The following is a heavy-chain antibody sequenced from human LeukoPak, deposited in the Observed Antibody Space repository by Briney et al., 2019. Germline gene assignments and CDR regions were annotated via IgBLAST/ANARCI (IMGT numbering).Heavy chain of an antibody. CDR1: GFTFRSHA. J-gene: IGHJ4*02. V-gene: IGHV3-23*01. D-gene: IGHD6-13*01. Sequence: SGGSLRLSCVGSGFTFRSHAMSWVRQAPEKGLEFVSGIYENGGTTYYADSVKGRFSISRDNSKNTLYLQMDSLRGEDTAVYYCAKDLAAAGYWGQGTLVTVSS. CDR3: AKDLAAAGY. CDR2: IYENGGTT.